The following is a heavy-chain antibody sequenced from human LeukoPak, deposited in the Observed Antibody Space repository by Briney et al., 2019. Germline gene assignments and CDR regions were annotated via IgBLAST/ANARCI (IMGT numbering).Heavy chain of an antibody. CDR3: ARDLLPGSGSYHNWFDP. D-gene: IGHD3-10*01. J-gene: IGHJ5*02. Sequence: GASVKVSCKASGYTFTGYYMHWVRQAPGQGLEWMGWINTNSGGTNYAQKVQGRVTMTRDTSISTAYMELSRLRSDDTAVYYCARDLLPGSGSYHNWFDPWGQGTLVTVSS. CDR2: INTNSGGT. CDR1: GYTFTGYY. V-gene: IGHV1-2*02.